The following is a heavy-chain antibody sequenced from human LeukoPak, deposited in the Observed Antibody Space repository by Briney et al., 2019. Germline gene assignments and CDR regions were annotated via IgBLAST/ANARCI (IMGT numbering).Heavy chain of an antibody. V-gene: IGHV3-48*03. D-gene: IGHD2-2*01. Sequence: PGGSLRLSCAASGSTFSIYEMNWVRQAPGKGLEWVSFISSSGSAIYYADSVKGRFTISRDNAKNSLYLQMNSLRDGDTAVYYCARGRYCSSTSCSGDYWGQGTLVTVSS. CDR2: ISSSGSAI. CDR1: GSTFSIYE. CDR3: ARGRYCSSTSCSGDY. J-gene: IGHJ4*02.